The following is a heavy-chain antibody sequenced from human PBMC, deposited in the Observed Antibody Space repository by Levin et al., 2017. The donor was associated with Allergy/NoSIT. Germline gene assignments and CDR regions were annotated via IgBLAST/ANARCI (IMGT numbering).Heavy chain of an antibody. CDR2: IVVGSGNT. CDR3: AASGADDDAFDI. Sequence: VASVKVSCKASGFTFTSSAMQWVRQARGQRLEWIGWIVVGSGNTNYAQKFQERVTITRDMSTSTAYMELSSLRSEDTAVYYCAASGADDDAFDIWGQGTMVTVSS. D-gene: IGHD1-26*01. V-gene: IGHV1-58*02. CDR1: GFTFTSSA. J-gene: IGHJ3*02.